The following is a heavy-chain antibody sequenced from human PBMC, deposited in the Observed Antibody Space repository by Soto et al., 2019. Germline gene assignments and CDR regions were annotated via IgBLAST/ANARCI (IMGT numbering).Heavy chain of an antibody. D-gene: IGHD4-17*01. CDR3: ARGVFYGDFDY. V-gene: IGHV3-53*04. CDR2: IYSGGST. Sequence: EVQLVESGGGLVQPGGSLRLSCAASGFTVSSNYMSWVRQAPGKGLEWVTVIYSGGSTYYADSVKGRFTISRHNSKNTLYLQMNSLRAEDTAVYYCARGVFYGDFDYWGQGTLVTVSS. CDR1: GFTVSSNY. J-gene: IGHJ4*02.